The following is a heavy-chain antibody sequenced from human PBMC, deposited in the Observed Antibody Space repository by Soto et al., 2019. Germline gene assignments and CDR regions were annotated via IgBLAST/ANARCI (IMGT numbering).Heavy chain of an antibody. CDR1: GYTFTNYA. D-gene: IGHD2-2*01. CDR2: INAGNGNT. V-gene: IGHV1-3*01. Sequence: QVQLVQSGAEVEKPGASVKVSCKASGYTFTNYAVHCVRQAPGQRLEWMGWINAGNGNTRFSQNLQDRVTITRETSALTVYMELSSLRSEDTAVYYCARGHLAVVPVASWFYYMDVWGKGTTVTVSS. J-gene: IGHJ6*03. CDR3: ARGHLAVVPVASWFYYMDV.